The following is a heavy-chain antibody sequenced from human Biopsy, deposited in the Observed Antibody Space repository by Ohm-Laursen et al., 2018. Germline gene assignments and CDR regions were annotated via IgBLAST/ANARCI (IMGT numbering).Heavy chain of an antibody. Sequence: SQTLSLTCTVSGGSIISYYWTWIRQPPGKGLEWIGHISHTGYTSYKSSLKSRVTISLDTSRKHFSLRLTSLAAADTAVYYCARGSNEYGGLYFPHWGQGTLVTVSS. CDR1: GGSIISYY. D-gene: IGHD4-23*01. V-gene: IGHV4-59*08. CDR2: ISHTGYT. J-gene: IGHJ1*01. CDR3: ARGSNEYGGLYFPH.